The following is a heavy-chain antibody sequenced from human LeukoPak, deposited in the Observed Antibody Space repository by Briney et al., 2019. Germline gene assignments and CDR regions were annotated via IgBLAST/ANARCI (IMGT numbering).Heavy chain of an antibody. D-gene: IGHD6-13*01. CDR3: ASRRRQLVRDALRFDY. CDR1: GGSISSGGYY. Sequence: SETLSLTCAVSGGSISSGGYYWSWIRQPPGKGLEWIGEINHSGSTNYNPSLKSRVTISVDTSKNQFSLKLSSVTAADTAVYYCASRRRQLVRDALRFDYWGQGTLVTVSS. V-gene: IGHV4-34*01. CDR2: INHSGST. J-gene: IGHJ4*02.